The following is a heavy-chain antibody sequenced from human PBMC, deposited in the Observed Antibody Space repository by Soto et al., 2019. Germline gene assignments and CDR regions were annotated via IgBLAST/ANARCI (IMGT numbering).Heavy chain of an antibody. CDR3: TSTSWFDY. CDR2: INNDGSIT. D-gene: IGHD2-2*01. Sequence: GGSLRLSCAASGFTFSNFWMHWVRQAPGKGLVWVSRINNDGSITNYADSVKGRFTISRDNAKNTLYLQMNSLRAADTAVYYCTSTSWFDYWGQGALVTVSS. V-gene: IGHV3-74*01. CDR1: GFTFSNFW. J-gene: IGHJ4*02.